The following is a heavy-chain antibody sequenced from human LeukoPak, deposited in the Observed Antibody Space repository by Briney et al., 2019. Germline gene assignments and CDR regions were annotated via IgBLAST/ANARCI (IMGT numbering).Heavy chain of an antibody. V-gene: IGHV5-10-1*01. J-gene: IGHJ4*02. CDR1: GNSFTKYW. CDR2: IDPSDSQT. Sequence: ESLKISCKGFGNSFTKYWINWVRQMPGKGLEWMGRIDPSDSQTNYSPSFQGHVTISADKSITTAYLQWSSLKASDTGIYYCARAYSGYDSFDYWGQGTLVTVSS. CDR3: ARAYSGYDSFDY. D-gene: IGHD5-12*01.